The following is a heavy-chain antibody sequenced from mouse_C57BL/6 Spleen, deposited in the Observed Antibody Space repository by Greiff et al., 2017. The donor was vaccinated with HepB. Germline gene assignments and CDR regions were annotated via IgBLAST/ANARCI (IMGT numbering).Heavy chain of an antibody. D-gene: IGHD2-4*01. CDR3: ASGNYDYDGGAWFAY. CDR1: GFSLTSYG. V-gene: IGHV2-6*01. J-gene: IGHJ3*01. Sequence: VHLVESGPGLVAPSQSLSITCTVSGFSLTSYGVDWVRQSPGKGLEWLGVIWGVGSTNYNSALKSRLSISKDNSKSQVFLKMNSLQTDDTAMYYCASGNYDYDGGAWFAYWGQGTLVTVSA. CDR2: IWGVGST.